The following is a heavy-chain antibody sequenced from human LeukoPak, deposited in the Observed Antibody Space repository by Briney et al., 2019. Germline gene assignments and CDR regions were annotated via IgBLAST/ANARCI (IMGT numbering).Heavy chain of an antibody. D-gene: IGHD4-17*01. Sequence: SETLSLTCAVYGGSFSDYYRSWIRQPPGKGLEWIGEINHRGGTNYNSSLKSRVTISVDTSKNQFSLKLSSVTAADTAVYYCAPHPDYGENQWGQGTLVTVSS. V-gene: IGHV4-34*01. CDR3: APHPDYGENQ. CDR1: GGSFSDYY. J-gene: IGHJ4*02. CDR2: INHRGGT.